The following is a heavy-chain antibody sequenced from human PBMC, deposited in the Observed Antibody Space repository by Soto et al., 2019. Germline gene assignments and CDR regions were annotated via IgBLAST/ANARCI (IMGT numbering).Heavy chain of an antibody. D-gene: IGHD1-26*01. J-gene: IGHJ4*02. CDR1: GYTFTSYD. CDR2: MNPNSGNT. CDR3: ARTPTSGSYHIDY. V-gene: IGHV1-8*01. Sequence: QVQLVQSGAEVKKPGASVKVXCXXXGYTFTSYDINWVRQATGQGLEWMGWMNPNSGNTGYAQKFQGRVTMTRNTSISTAYMELSSLRSEDTAVYYCARTPTSGSYHIDYWGQGTLVTVSS.